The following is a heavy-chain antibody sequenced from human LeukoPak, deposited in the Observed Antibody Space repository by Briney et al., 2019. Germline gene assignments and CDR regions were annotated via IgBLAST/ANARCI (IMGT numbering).Heavy chain of an antibody. CDR2: IYHSGST. J-gene: IGHJ3*02. D-gene: IGHD6-6*01. Sequence: SETLSLTCAVSGYSISSGYYWGWIRQPPGKGLEWIGSIYHSGSTYYNPSLKSRVTISVDTSKNQFSLKLSSVTAADTAVYYCARHLAYSSSSTFDIWGQGTMVTVSS. CDR3: ARHLAYSSSSTFDI. CDR1: GYSISSGYY. V-gene: IGHV4-38-2*01.